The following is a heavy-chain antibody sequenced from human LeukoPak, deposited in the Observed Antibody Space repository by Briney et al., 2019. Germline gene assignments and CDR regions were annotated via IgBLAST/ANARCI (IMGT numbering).Heavy chain of an antibody. Sequence: ASVKVSCKASGYTFTSYGISWVRQAPGQGLEWMGWISAYNGNTNYAQKLQGRVTMTTDTSTSTAYMELRSLRSDDTAVYYCARAGPYSSGWLRSGYYYYYMDVWGKGTTVTVSS. D-gene: IGHD6-19*01. CDR1: GYTFTSYG. CDR3: ARAGPYSSGWLRSGYYYYYMDV. V-gene: IGHV1-18*01. CDR2: ISAYNGNT. J-gene: IGHJ6*03.